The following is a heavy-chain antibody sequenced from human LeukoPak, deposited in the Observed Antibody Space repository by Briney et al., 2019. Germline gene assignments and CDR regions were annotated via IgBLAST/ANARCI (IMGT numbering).Heavy chain of an antibody. Sequence: GESLKISCKGSGYSFTSYWIGWVRQMPGKGLEWMGIIYPGDSDTRYSPSFQGQVTISADKSISTAYLQWSSLKASDTAMYYCARMVDYYDSSGYSGWFDPWGQGTLVTVSS. V-gene: IGHV5-51*01. D-gene: IGHD3-22*01. CDR3: ARMVDYYDSSGYSGWFDP. J-gene: IGHJ5*02. CDR2: IYPGDSDT. CDR1: GYSFTSYW.